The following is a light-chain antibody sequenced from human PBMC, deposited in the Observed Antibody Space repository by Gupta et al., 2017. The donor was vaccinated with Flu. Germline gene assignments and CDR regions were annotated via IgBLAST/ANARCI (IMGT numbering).Light chain of an antibody. CDR1: IIGKNA. CDR3: QMWDSSAAHGV. CDR2: DDT. J-gene: IGLJ3*02. V-gene: IGLV3-21*02. Sequence: GEAAILTGVKDIIGKNADHWYQQRPGQPPLVVVYDDTRRPSGISDRFAGSIGKYTATLTISRVEGGEEADYYCQMWDSSAAHGVFGGGTKLTVL.